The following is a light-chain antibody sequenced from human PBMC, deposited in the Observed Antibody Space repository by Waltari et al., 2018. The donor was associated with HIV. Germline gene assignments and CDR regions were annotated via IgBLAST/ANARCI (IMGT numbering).Light chain of an antibody. J-gene: IGLJ3*02. CDR1: SPNSGSHF. Sequence: QSVLTTPHSSSAPPGQRVTLRCSGASPNSGSHFVSWYQQAPGATPKLLIYRSYRRPSGVPDRFSGSEAGTSASLAINGLRSEDEAVYYCAAWDNYLNAWVFGGGTKVTVL. CDR2: RSY. V-gene: IGLV1-47*02. CDR3: AAWDNYLNAWV.